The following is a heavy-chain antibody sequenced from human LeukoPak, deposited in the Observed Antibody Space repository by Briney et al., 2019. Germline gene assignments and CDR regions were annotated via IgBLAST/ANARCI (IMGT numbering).Heavy chain of an antibody. V-gene: IGHV3-33*06. Sequence: GGSLRLSCAASGFTFSSYGMHWVRQAPGKGLEWVAVIWYDGSNKYYADSVKGRFTISRDNSKNTLYLQMNSLRAEDTAVYYCAKDYCGPSGGIDYWGQGTLVTVSS. CDR1: GFTFSSYG. D-gene: IGHD3-16*01. J-gene: IGHJ4*02. CDR3: AKDYCGPSGGIDY. CDR2: IWYDGSNK.